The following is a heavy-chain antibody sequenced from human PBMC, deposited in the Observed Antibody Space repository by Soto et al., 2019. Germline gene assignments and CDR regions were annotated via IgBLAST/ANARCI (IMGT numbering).Heavy chain of an antibody. CDR2: ISAYNGNT. D-gene: IGHD4-17*01. Sequence: ASVKVSCKASGYTFTSYGMSWVRQAPGQGLEWMGWISAYNGNTNYAQKLQGRVTMTTDTSTSTAYMELRSLRSDDTAVYYCALYGDSDYYYYYGMDVWGQGTTVTVSS. V-gene: IGHV1-18*01. CDR3: ALYGDSDYYYYYGMDV. CDR1: GYTFTSYG. J-gene: IGHJ6*02.